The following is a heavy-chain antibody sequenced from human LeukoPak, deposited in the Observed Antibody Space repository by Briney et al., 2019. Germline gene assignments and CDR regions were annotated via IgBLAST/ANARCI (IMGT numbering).Heavy chain of an antibody. CDR3: ARDGYSYGYRYYYYGMDV. J-gene: IGHJ6*02. CDR1: GFTFSDYY. D-gene: IGHD5-18*01. CDR2: ISSSGSTI. V-gene: IGHV3-11*01. Sequence: GGSLRLSCAASGFTFSDYYMSWIRQAPGKGLDWVSYISSSGSTIYYADSVKGRFTISRDNAKNSLYLQMNSLRAEDTAVYYCARDGYSYGYRYYYYGMDVWGQGTTVTVSS.